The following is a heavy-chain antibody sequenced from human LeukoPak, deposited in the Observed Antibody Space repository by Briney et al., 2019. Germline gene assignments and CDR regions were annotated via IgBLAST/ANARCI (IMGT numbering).Heavy chain of an antibody. J-gene: IGHJ4*02. Sequence: SETLSLTCTVSGGSVSSGSYYWGWIRQPPGKGLEWIGNIYYSGSTYYNPSLKSRVTISVDTSKNQFSLKLSSVTAADTAVYYCARDPGYCSSTSCYYYFDYWGQGTLVTVSS. CDR3: ARDPGYCSSTSCYYYFDY. V-gene: IGHV4-39*07. D-gene: IGHD2-2*01. CDR1: GGSVSSGSYY. CDR2: IYYSGST.